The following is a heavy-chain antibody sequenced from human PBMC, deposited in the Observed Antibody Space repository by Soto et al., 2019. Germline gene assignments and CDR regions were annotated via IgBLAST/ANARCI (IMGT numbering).Heavy chain of an antibody. J-gene: IGHJ6*02. D-gene: IGHD6-13*01. CDR3: ARGSGQQLVGFYYYYGMDV. CDR2: INPNSGGT. V-gene: IGHV1-2*04. Sequence: GASVKVSCKASGYTFTGYYMHWVRQAPGQGLEWMGWINPNSGGTNYAQKFQGWVTMTRDTSISTAYMELSRLRSDDTAVYYCARGSGQQLVGFYYYYGMDVWGQGTTVTVSS. CDR1: GYTFTGYY.